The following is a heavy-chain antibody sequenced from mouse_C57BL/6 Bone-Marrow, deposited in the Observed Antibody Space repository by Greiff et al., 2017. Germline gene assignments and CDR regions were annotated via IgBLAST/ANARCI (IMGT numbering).Heavy chain of an antibody. CDR2: ISNLAYSI. CDR1: GFTFSDYG. D-gene: IGHD2-2*01. Sequence: EVKVVESGGGLVQPGGSLKLSCAASGFTFSDYGMAWVRQAPRKGPEWVAFISNLAYSIYYADTVTGRFTISGENAKNTLYLEMSSLRSEDTAMYYGARRGGYDDGAWFAYWGQGTLVTVSA. J-gene: IGHJ3*01. CDR3: ARRGGYDDGAWFAY. V-gene: IGHV5-15*01.